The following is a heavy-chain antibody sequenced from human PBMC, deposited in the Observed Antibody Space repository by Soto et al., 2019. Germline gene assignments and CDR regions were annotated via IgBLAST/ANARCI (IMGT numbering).Heavy chain of an antibody. J-gene: IGHJ6*02. CDR3: ASTPYSSSSHYYYGMDV. CDR2: IIPIFGIA. D-gene: IGHD6-6*01. Sequence: QVQLVQSGAEVKKPGSSVKVSCKASGGTFSSYAISWVRQAPGQGLEWMGGIIPIFGIANYAQKFQGRVTITADESTSTAYMELSSLRSEDTAVYYCASTPYSSSSHYYYGMDVWGQGTTVTVSS. CDR1: GGTFSSYA. V-gene: IGHV1-69*01.